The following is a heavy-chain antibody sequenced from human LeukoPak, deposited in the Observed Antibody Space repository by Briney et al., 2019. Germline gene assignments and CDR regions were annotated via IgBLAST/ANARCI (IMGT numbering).Heavy chain of an antibody. J-gene: IGHJ6*04. D-gene: IGHD3-10*01. CDR3: ARGSPQLLWFGEITMDV. V-gene: IGHV1-8*01. Sequence: GASVKVSCKASGYTFTSYDINWVRQATGQGLEWIGWMNPNSGNTGYAQKFQGRVTMTRNTSISTAYMELSSLRSEDTAVYYCARGSPQLLWFGEITMDVWGKGTTVTVSS. CDR2: MNPNSGNT. CDR1: GYTFTSYD.